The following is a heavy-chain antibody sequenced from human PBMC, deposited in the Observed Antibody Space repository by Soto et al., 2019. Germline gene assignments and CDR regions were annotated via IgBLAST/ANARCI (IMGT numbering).Heavy chain of an antibody. CDR3: ARASEAPGSDDWFDP. J-gene: IGHJ5*02. V-gene: IGHV4-59*01. CDR2: IYYSGST. Sequence: SETLPLTCTVSCGSISSDYWSWIRQPPGKGLEWIGYIYYSGSTNYNPSLKSRVTISVDTSKNQFSLKLSSVTAADTAVYYCARASEAPGSDDWFDPWGQGTLVTVSS. CDR1: CGSISSDY. D-gene: IGHD6-13*01.